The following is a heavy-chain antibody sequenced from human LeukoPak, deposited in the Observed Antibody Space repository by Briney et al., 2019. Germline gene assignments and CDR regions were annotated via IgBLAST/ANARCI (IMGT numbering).Heavy chain of an antibody. CDR2: ISSSSSYI. V-gene: IGHV3-21*01. Sequence: GSLRLSCASSGFTFSIYTMNWVRQAPGKGLEWVSSISSSSSYIYYADSVKGRFTISRDNAKNSLYLQMNSLRAEDTAVYYCARTLYSSSSPDYWGQGTLVTVSS. CDR3: ARTLYSSSSPDY. J-gene: IGHJ4*02. D-gene: IGHD6-6*01. CDR1: GFTFSIYT.